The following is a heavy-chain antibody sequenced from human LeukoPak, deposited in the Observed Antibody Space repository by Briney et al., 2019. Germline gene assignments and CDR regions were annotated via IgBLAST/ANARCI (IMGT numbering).Heavy chain of an antibody. Sequence: PGGSLRLSCAASGFTFSSYEMNWVRQAPGKGLEWVSYISSSSSTIYYADSVKGRFTISRDNAKNSLYLQMNSLRAEDTAVYYCARDNRADGSGYRHIRAFDIWGQGTMVTVSS. CDR2: ISSSSSTI. J-gene: IGHJ3*02. CDR3: ARDNRADGSGYRHIRAFDI. D-gene: IGHD3-10*01. V-gene: IGHV3-48*01. CDR1: GFTFSSYE.